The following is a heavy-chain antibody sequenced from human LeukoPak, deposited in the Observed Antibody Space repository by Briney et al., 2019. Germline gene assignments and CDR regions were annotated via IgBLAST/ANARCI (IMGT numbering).Heavy chain of an antibody. V-gene: IGHV4-39*01. CDR1: GRFDISDTDY. J-gene: IGHJ5*02. CDR3: ARHAKYNYFAA. CDR2: MHYSEST. Sequence: PSEPLSLICTVSGRFDISDTDYWAWIRQPPGKGLEWIGSMHYSESTYYTPSLKTRITMSVDTTKNQFSLKLRSVTAADTAVYFCARHAKYNYFAAWGQGSLVTVSS.